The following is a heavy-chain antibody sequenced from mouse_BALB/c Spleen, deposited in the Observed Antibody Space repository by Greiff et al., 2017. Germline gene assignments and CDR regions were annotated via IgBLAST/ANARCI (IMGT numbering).Heavy chain of an antibody. Sequence: LQQPGSELVRPGASVKLSCKASGYTFTSYWMHWVKQRHGQGLEWIVNIYPGSGSTNYDEKFKSKGTLTVDTSSSTAYMHLSSLTSEDSAVYYCTRGYYGNPGNYWGQGTTLTVSS. CDR2: IYPGSGST. V-gene: IGHV1S22*01. CDR3: TRGYYGNPGNY. CDR1: GYTFTSYW. J-gene: IGHJ2*01. D-gene: IGHD2-1*01.